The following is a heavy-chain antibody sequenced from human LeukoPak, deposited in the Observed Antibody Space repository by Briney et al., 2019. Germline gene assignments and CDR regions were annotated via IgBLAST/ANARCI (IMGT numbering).Heavy chain of an antibody. CDR3: AKSNGYGLVDI. CDR1: GDSINSSNW. Sequence: SETLSLTCAVSGDSINSSNWWNWVRQPPGQGLEWIAEIYHSGNTNYNPSLKSRVTISLDTSRNQFSLKLNSVTAADTAVYYCAKSNGYGLVDIWGQGTMVTVSS. J-gene: IGHJ3*02. D-gene: IGHD3-10*01. CDR2: IYHSGNT. V-gene: IGHV4-4*02.